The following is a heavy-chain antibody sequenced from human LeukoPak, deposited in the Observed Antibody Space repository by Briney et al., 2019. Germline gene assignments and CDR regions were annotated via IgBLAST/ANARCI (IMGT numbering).Heavy chain of an antibody. V-gene: IGHV3-23*01. J-gene: IGHJ4*02. Sequence: ETLSLTCTVSGGSISSSSYYWGWIRQPPGKGLEWVSGLSGSGGSTYYADSVKGRCTISRDNSKNTLYLQMNRLRAEDTAIYYCAKDSAKKYDDHLGQGTLVTVSS. CDR3: AKDSAKKYDDH. CDR1: GGSISSSSYY. D-gene: IGHD2/OR15-2a*01. CDR2: LSGSGGST.